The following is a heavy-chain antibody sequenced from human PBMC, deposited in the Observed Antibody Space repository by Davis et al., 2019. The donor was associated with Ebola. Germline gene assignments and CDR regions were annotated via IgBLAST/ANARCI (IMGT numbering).Heavy chain of an antibody. CDR2: ISAYNGNT. CDR3: ARDITMVLSGWFDP. Sequence: AASVKVSCKASGYTFTSYGISWVRQAPGQGLEWMGWISAYNGNTNYAQKLQGRVTMTTDTSTSTAYMELRSLRSDDTAVYYCARDITMVLSGWFDPWGQGTLVTVSS. V-gene: IGHV1-18*01. CDR1: GYTFTSYG. D-gene: IGHD3-10*01. J-gene: IGHJ5*02.